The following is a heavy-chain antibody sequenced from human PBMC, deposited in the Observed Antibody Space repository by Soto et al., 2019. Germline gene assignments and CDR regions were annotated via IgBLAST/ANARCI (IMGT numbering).Heavy chain of an antibody. Sequence: EVQLLESGGGLVQPGGSLRLSCGASGFTFSDNAMTWVRQAPGKGLEWVSSISDDGDSTYYADSVKGRFAVSRDNSKNTLFLHMNNLGAEDTAVYYCAISLSTAGNCGLDVWGQGTSVTVSS. CDR3: AISLSTAGNCGLDV. CDR1: GFTFSDNA. CDR2: ISDDGDST. V-gene: IGHV3-23*01. D-gene: IGHD6-13*01. J-gene: IGHJ6*02.